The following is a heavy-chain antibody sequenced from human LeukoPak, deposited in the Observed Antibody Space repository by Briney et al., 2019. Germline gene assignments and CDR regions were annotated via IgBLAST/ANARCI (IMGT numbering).Heavy chain of an antibody. J-gene: IGHJ6*03. Sequence: GGSLRLSCAVSGFTFSNHWMSWVRQAPGKGLEWVASIRQDGSEKLYVDSVKGRFTISRDNAKNSLYLHMDSLRAEDTAVYYCARRNIAPAGDYQYHYMDVWGKGTTVTISS. CDR3: ARRNIAPAGDYQYHYMDV. CDR2: IRQDGSEK. CDR1: GFTFSNHW. D-gene: IGHD6-13*01. V-gene: IGHV3-7*01.